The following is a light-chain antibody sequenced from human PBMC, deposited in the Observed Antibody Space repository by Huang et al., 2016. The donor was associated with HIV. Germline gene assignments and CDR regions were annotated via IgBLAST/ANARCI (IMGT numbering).Light chain of an antibody. J-gene: IGKJ4*01. CDR2: GAS. Sequence: EVVMTQSPVTLSVSPGERATLSCRASQSVSSKLAWYQQKPGQAPRLLIYGASSRAIGISNRFSGSGSGTEFTLNISSLQSEDFAVYYCQQYNNWPQVTFGGGTKVEIK. V-gene: IGKV3-15*01. CDR3: QQYNNWPQVT. CDR1: QSVSSK.